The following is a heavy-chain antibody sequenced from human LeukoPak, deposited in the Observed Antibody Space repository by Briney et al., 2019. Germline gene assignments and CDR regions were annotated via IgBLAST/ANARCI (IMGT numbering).Heavy chain of an antibody. V-gene: IGHV3-43*01. CDR3: VKGRRRGYAYGTLES. CDR2: ISMDGVNT. J-gene: IGHJ4*02. D-gene: IGHD5-18*01. CDR1: GFTFDYYT. Sequence: GGSLRLSCAASGFTFDYYTMYWVRHGPEKGLEWVSLISMDGVNTFYADSVKGRFTISRDNEKNSLYLQMNGLRTDDTGLYYCVKGRRRGYAYGTLESWGQGTLVTVSS.